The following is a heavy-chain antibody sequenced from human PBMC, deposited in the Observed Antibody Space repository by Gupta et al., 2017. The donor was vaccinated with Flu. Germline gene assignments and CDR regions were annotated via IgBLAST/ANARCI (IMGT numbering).Heavy chain of an antibody. CDR3: ARGIYGYGYTFDF. CDR1: GFSLTTSGMR. Sequence: QVTLKESGPALVTPPQTLTLTCTFSGFSLTTSGMRVSWIRQPPGKALEWLARIDWDDDKFYSTSLKTRLTISKDTSKNQVVLTMTNMDPVDTATYYCARGIYGYGYTFDFWGQGTLVTGSS. V-gene: IGHV2-70*04. CDR2: IDWDDDK. J-gene: IGHJ4*01. D-gene: IGHD3-16*01.